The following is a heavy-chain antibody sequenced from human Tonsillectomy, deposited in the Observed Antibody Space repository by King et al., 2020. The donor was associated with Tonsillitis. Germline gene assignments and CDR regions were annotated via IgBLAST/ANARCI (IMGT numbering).Heavy chain of an antibody. CDR2: INPSDGST. CDR1: GYTFTKYS. Sequence: VQLVESGAEVKKPGASVKVSCKASGYTFTKYSMHWVRQAPGQGLEWMGVINPSDGSTNYTQKFQGRVTMTRDTSTSTVYLLMSSLRSEDTAVYYCATRGRGSWGLTMVRNWRIPHYLDYWGQGSLVTVSS. V-gene: IGHV1-46*03. CDR3: ATRGRGSWGLTMVRNWRIPHYLDY. D-gene: IGHD3-10*01. J-gene: IGHJ4*02.